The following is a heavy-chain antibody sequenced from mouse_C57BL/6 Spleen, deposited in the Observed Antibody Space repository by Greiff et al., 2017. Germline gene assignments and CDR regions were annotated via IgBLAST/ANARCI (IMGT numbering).Heavy chain of an antibody. Sequence: EVQVVESEGGLVQPGSSMKLSCTASGFTFSDYYMAWVRQVPEKGLEWVANINYDGSSTYYLDSLKSRFIISRDNAKKILYLQMSSLKSEDTATYYCARTGTKYYFDYWGQGTTLTVSS. V-gene: IGHV5-16*01. J-gene: IGHJ2*01. D-gene: IGHD4-1*01. CDR1: GFTFSDYY. CDR2: INYDGSST. CDR3: ARTGTKYYFDY.